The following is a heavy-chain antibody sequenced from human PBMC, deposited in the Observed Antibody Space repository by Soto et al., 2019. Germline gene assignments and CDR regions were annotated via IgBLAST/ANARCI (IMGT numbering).Heavy chain of an antibody. Sequence: QVQLVQSGAEVKKPGASVKVSCKASGYTFTSYGISWVRQAPGQGLEWMGWISAYNGNTNYAQKLQGRVTMTTATSPSTAYMELRSTRPDDTAGYYCARWYGRGVYGMDVWAKGPRSPSP. V-gene: IGHV1-18*01. CDR1: GYTFTSYG. D-gene: IGHD2-15*01. CDR2: ISAYNGNT. CDR3: ARWYGRGVYGMDV. J-gene: IGHJ6*02.